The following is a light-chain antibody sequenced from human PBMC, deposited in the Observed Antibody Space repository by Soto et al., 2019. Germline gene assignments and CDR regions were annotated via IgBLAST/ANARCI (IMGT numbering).Light chain of an antibody. J-gene: IGKJ1*01. CDR1: QSVSNSY. CDR3: QQYGRSPWT. V-gene: IGKV3-20*01. CDR2: GAS. Sequence: IVLTQSPGTLSLSPGDSATLSCRASQSVSNSYLAWYQQKHGQAPRLLIYGASSRATGIPDRFSGSGSGTDSTLTISRLEPEDVAVFYCQQYGRSPWTVGQGTKVEVK.